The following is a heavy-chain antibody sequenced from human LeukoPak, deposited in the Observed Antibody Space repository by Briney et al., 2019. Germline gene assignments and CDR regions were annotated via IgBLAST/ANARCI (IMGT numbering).Heavy chain of an antibody. CDR3: ARGGRDGYNSWFDP. D-gene: IGHD5-24*01. V-gene: IGHV3-13*01. CDR1: GFTFSNYD. J-gene: IGHJ5*02. CDR2: IGTAGDT. Sequence: GGSLRLSCAASGFTFSNYDMYWVRQATGKGLEWVSVIGTAGDTYYPGSVKGRFTISRENAKNSLYLQMNSLRAGDTAVYYCARGGRDGYNSWFDPWGQGTLVTVSS.